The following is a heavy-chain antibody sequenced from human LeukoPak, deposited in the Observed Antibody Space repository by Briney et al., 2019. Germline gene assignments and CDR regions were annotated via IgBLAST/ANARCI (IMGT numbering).Heavy chain of an antibody. CDR1: GGSISSGDYS. CDR2: IYYSGST. Sequence: SETLSLTCTVSGGSISSGDYSWSWIRQPPGKGLEWIGYIYYSGSTYYNPSLKSRVTISVDTSKNQFSLKLSSVTAADTAVYYCARDQFRGYFQHWGQGTLVTVSS. J-gene: IGHJ1*01. V-gene: IGHV4-30-4*01. CDR3: ARDQFRGYFQH.